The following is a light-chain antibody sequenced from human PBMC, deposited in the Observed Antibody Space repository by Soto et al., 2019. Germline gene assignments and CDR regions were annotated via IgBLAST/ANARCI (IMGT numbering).Light chain of an antibody. CDR2: AGS. CDR3: QQFRNWPWT. J-gene: IGKJ1*01. CDR1: QSISIN. Sequence: EIVLTQSPGTLSVSPGDRVILSCRASQSISINLAWYQHKPGQAPRLLIHAGSTRATGIPARISGSGSGTEFTLTISSLQSEDFAVYYCQQFRNWPWTFGQGTKVEV. V-gene: IGKV3D-15*01.